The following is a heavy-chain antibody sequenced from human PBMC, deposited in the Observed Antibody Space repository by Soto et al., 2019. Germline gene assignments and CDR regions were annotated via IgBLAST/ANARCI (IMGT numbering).Heavy chain of an antibody. CDR1: GYTFTNHW. CDR2: IFPDDSDS. Sequence: GESLKISCKAFGYTFTNHWIGWVRQMPGKGLEWMGIIFPDDSDSKYSPSFQGQVTFSVDKSVSTAYLQWGSLKASDTAMYYCARLWLSRVDFDPWGQGTLVTVSS. J-gene: IGHJ5*02. CDR3: ARLWLSRVDFDP. V-gene: IGHV5-51*01. D-gene: IGHD3-9*01.